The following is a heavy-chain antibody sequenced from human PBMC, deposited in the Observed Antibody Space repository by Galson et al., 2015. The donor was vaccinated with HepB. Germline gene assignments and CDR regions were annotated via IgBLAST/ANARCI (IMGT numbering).Heavy chain of an antibody. J-gene: IGHJ1*01. CDR1: GGTFSSYA. CDR3: ARVPITITSDGYFQH. Sequence: SVKVSCKASGGTFSSYAISWVRQAPGQGLEWMGGIIPIFGTANYAQKFQGRVTITADESTSTAYVELSSLRSEDTAVYYCARVPITITSDGYFQHWGQGTLVTVSS. CDR2: IIPIFGTA. V-gene: IGHV1-69*13.